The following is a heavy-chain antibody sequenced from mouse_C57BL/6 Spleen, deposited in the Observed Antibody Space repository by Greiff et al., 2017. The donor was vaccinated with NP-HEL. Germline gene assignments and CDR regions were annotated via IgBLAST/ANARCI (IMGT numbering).Heavy chain of an antibody. V-gene: IGHV1-52*01. CDR3: ARGGDGNYDWYFDV. CDR2: IDPSDSET. Sequence: QVHVKQPGAELVRPGSSVKLSCKASGYTFTSYWMHWVKQRPIQGLEWIGNIDPSDSETHYNQKFKDKATLTVDKSSSTAYMQLSSLTSEDSAVYYCARGGDGNYDWYFDVWGTGTTVTVSS. CDR1: GYTFTSYW. D-gene: IGHD2-1*01. J-gene: IGHJ1*03.